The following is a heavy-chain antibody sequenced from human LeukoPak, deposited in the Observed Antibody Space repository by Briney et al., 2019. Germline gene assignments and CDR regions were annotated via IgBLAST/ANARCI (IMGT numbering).Heavy chain of an antibody. V-gene: IGHV3-30*02. CDR1: GFTFSSYA. J-gene: IGHJ4*02. CDR2: IRYDGSNK. D-gene: IGHD1-7*01. Sequence: GGSLRLSCAASGFTFSSYAMHWVRQAPGKGLEWVAFIRYDGSNKYYADSVKGRFTASRDNSKNTLYLQMSSLRAEDTAVYYCAKDERNWNYNLASQTYDWGQGTLVTVSS. CDR3: AKDERNWNYNLASQTYD.